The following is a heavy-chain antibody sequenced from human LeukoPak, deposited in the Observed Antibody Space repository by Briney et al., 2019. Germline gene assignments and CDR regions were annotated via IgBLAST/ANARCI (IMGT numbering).Heavy chain of an antibody. Sequence: PSVILSLTCAVYDGSFTDYNWSWIRRSPGRGLEWIAEIHHSGGTNYSPTFKSRVTLLVDTPKNQLSLILRSVTAADTAVYYCVRNGYDSSGYYFWSDYRGQGTLVTVSS. CDR2: IHHSGGT. D-gene: IGHD3-22*01. J-gene: IGHJ4*02. CDR3: VRNGYDSSGYYFWSDY. V-gene: IGHV4-34*01. CDR1: DGSFTDYN.